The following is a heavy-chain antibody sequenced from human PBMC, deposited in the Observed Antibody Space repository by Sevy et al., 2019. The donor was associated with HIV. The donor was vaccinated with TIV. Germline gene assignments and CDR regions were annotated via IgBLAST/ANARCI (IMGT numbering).Heavy chain of an antibody. Sequence: SETLPLTCAVYGGSFSGYYWSWIRQPPGKGLEWIGEINHSGSTNYNPSLKSRVTISVDTSKNQFSLKLSSVTAADTAVYYCARDPGRYSSSSGAYYYYGMDVWGQGTTVTVSS. CDR1: GGSFSGYY. CDR2: INHSGST. D-gene: IGHD6-6*01. CDR3: ARDPGRYSSSSGAYYYYGMDV. J-gene: IGHJ6*02. V-gene: IGHV4-34*01.